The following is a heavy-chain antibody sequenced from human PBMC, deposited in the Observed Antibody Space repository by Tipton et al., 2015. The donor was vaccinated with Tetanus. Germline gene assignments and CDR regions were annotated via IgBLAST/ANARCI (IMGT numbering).Heavy chain of an antibody. J-gene: IGHJ5*02. CDR1: GFTLSRYW. CDR3: AKGRTVVGVGRRNNNWFDP. D-gene: IGHD2-8*01. V-gene: IGHV3-74*01. Sequence: SLRLSCEGSGFTLSRYWMHWVRQAPGTGLVWVARINSDGSARSYADSVKGRFTISRDTAKDTLHLQMNSLRAEDTALYYCAKGRTVVGVGRRNNNWFDPWGQGTLVTVSS. CDR2: INSDGSAR.